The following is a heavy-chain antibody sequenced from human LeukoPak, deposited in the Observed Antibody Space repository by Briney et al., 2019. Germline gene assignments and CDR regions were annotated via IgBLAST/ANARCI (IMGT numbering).Heavy chain of an antibody. CDR1: NGSINFVSYY. V-gene: IGHV4-61*01. J-gene: IGHJ6*02. CDR2: IHYTGNT. Sequence: SETLSLTCTVSNGSINFVSYYWSWIRQPPGKGLEWLGYIHYTGNTIYNPSLKSRVTISVDTSKNQFSLKLSSVTAADTAVYYCAGAGYYYYYGMDVWGQGTTVTVSS. CDR3: AGAGYYYYYGMDV.